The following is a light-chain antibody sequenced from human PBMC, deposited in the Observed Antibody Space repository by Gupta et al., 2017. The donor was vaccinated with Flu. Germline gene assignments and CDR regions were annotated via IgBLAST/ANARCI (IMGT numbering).Light chain of an antibody. CDR1: SGSVSTSYY. V-gene: IGLV8-61*01. CDR3: VLYMGSGLWV. J-gene: IGLJ3*02. CDR2: NTN. Sequence: QTVVTQEPSFSVSPGGTVTLTCGLNSGSVSTSYYPSWYQQAPGQAPRTLMHNTNTRSAGVPARFSGSILGNKAALTITGAQADDESDYYCVLYMGSGLWVFGGGTKLTVL.